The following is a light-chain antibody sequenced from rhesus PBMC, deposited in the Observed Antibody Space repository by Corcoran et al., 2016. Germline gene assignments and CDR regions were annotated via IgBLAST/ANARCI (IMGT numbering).Light chain of an antibody. Sequence: DIQMSQSPSSLSASVGDRVTITCRASQGISSWLAWYPQKPGKAPKLLIYKASSLQSGVPSRVSGSGSGTDFTLTISSLQPEDFATYYCQQYNSAPLTFGGGTKVEIK. V-gene: IGKV1-21*01. CDR3: QQYNSAPLT. CDR1: QGISSW. J-gene: IGKJ4*01. CDR2: KAS.